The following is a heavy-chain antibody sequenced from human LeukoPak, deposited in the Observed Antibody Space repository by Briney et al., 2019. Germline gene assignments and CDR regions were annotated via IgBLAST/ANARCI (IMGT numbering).Heavy chain of an antibody. Sequence: SETLSLTCTVSGGSISSGAYYWSWVRQLPEKGLDWIGYIGYTGDTYYNPSLRSRVTISIDTSKTQFSLKLSSVTAADTAVYYCARLTLHYYYYMDVWGKGTTVTVSS. CDR2: IGYTGDT. CDR3: ARLTLHYYYYMDV. J-gene: IGHJ6*03. CDR1: GGSISSGAYY. V-gene: IGHV4-31*03.